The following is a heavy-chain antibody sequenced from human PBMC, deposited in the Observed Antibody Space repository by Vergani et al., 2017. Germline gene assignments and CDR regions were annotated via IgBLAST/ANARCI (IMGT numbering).Heavy chain of an antibody. J-gene: IGHJ6*03. CDR1: GGSISSSSYY. CDR2: IYYSGST. D-gene: IGHD3-10*01. Sequence: QLQLQESGPGLVKPSETLSLTCTVSGGSISSSSYYWGWIRQPPGKGLEWIGSIYYSGSTYYNPSLKSRVTISVDTSKNQFSLKLSSVTAADTAVYYCASTMFRGVTPWDYYYMDVWGKGTTVTVSS. V-gene: IGHV4-39*07. CDR3: ASTMFRGVTPWDYYYMDV.